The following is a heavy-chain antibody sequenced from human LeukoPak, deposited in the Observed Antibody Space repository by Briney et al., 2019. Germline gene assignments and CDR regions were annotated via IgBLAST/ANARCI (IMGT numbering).Heavy chain of an antibody. CDR3: TSPSPHCSSTSCYWFDP. CDR1: GFTFSGSA. J-gene: IGHJ5*02. D-gene: IGHD2-2*01. Sequence: PGGSLRLSCAASGFTFSGSAMHWVRQASGKGLEWVGRIRSKANSYATAYAASVKGRFTISRDDSKNTAYLQMNSLKTEDTAVYYCTSPSPHCSSTSCYWFDPWGQGTLVTVSS. CDR2: IRSKANSYAT. V-gene: IGHV3-73*01.